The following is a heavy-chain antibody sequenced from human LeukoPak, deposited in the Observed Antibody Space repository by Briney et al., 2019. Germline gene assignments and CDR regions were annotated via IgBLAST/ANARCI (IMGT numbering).Heavy chain of an antibody. J-gene: IGHJ4*02. CDR2: INHSGST. CDR1: GGSLSGYY. CDR3: ARAHYCSSTSCYSHGYGY. D-gene: IGHD2-2*01. Sequence: SETLSLTCAVYGGSLSGYYWSWIRQPPGKGMEWIGEINHSGSTNYNPSLKSRVTISVDTSKNQFSLKLSSVTAADTAVYYCARAHYCSSTSCYSHGYGYWGQGTLVTVSS. V-gene: IGHV4-34*01.